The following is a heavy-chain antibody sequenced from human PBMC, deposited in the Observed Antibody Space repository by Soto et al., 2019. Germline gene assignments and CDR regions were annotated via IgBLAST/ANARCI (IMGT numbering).Heavy chain of an antibody. CDR2: ISGSGGST. D-gene: IGHD3-3*01. CDR1: GFTFSSYA. V-gene: IGHV3-23*01. J-gene: IGHJ4*02. Sequence: GGSLRLSCAASGFTFSSYAMSWVRQAPGKGLEWVSAISGSGGSTYYADSVKGRFTISRDNSKNTLYLQMNSLRAEDKTVYYCAKQPVRYDDFWSGYLDWGQGTLVTVSS. CDR3: AKQPVRYDDFWSGYLD.